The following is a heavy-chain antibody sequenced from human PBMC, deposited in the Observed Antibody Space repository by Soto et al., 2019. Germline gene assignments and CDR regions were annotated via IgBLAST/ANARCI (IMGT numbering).Heavy chain of an antibody. CDR1: GGSFSGYY. J-gene: IGHJ4*02. CDR2: INHSGST. CDR3: ARTWLPAAMLNIAAAAPPDY. Sequence: QVQLQQWGAGLLKPSETLSLTCAVYGGSFSGYYWSWIRQPPGKGLEWVGEINHSGSTNYNPSLMIRLTISVHPSKNQFSLQLSAVTDADTAVYYCARTWLPAAMLNIAAAAPPDYWGQGTLVTVSS. V-gene: IGHV4-34*01. D-gene: IGHD2-2*01.